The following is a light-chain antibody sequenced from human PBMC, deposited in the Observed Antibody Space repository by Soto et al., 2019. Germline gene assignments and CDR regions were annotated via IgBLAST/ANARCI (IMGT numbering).Light chain of an antibody. J-gene: IGKJ5*01. CDR1: QSVSTN. CDR2: GAS. CDR3: QQYNNWPPIT. Sequence: EIVMTQSPATLSVSPGERATLSCRASQSVSTNLAWYQQKPGQAPRVLIHGASTRASGIPARFSGSGSGTEFTLTISSLQSEDFAVYYCQQYNNWPPITFGQGTRLEIK. V-gene: IGKV3-15*01.